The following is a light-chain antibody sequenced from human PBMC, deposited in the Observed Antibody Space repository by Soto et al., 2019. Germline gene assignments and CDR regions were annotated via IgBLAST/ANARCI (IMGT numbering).Light chain of an antibody. CDR3: QQYGRSPWT. J-gene: IGKJ1*01. Sequence: EIVLTQSPGTLSLSPGERATLSCRASQSVSSSYLAWHQQKPGQAPRLLIFDASRRATGIPDRFSGSGSGTDFTLTISRLEPEDFAVYYWQQYGRSPWTFGQGTKVEVK. CDR2: DAS. CDR1: QSVSSSY. V-gene: IGKV3-20*01.